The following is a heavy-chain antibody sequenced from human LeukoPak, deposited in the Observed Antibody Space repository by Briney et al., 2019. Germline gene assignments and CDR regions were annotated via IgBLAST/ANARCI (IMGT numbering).Heavy chain of an antibody. CDR2: INHSGST. V-gene: IGHV4-34*01. CDR3: ARATGTTWFDP. D-gene: IGHD1-7*01. J-gene: IGHJ5*02. CDR1: GGSFSGYY. Sequence: SPSETLSLTCAVYGGSFSGYYWSWIRQPPGQGLEWIGEINHSGSTNYIPSLKSRVTISVDTSKNQFSLKLSSVTAADTAVYYCARATGTTWFDPWGQGTLVTVSS.